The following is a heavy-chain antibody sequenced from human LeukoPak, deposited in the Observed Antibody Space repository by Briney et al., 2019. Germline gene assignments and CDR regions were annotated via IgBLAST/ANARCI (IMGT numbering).Heavy chain of an antibody. Sequence: PGGSLRLSCAASGFTVSSNYMSWVRQAPGKGLGWVSVIYSGGSTYYADSVKGRFTISRDNSKNTLYLQMNSLRAEDTAVYYCARALYSSGSFDYWGQGTLVTVSS. CDR1: GFTVSSNY. D-gene: IGHD5-18*01. CDR2: IYSGGST. CDR3: ARALYSSGSFDY. J-gene: IGHJ4*02. V-gene: IGHV3-53*01.